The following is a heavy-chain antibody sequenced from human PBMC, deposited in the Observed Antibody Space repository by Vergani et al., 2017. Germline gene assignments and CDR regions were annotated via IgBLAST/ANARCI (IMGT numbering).Heavy chain of an antibody. D-gene: IGHD4-23*01. J-gene: IGHJ4*02. CDR1: GGSISSYY. V-gene: IGHV4-59*01. CDR2: IYYSGST. CDR3: ARVGRWPDRGGVDY. Sequence: QVQLQESGPGLVKPSETLSLTCTVSGGSISSYYWSWIRQPPGKGLEWIGYIYYSGSTNYNPSLKSRVTISVDTSKNQFSLMLSSVTAADTAVYYCARVGRWPDRGGVDYWGQGTLVTVSS.